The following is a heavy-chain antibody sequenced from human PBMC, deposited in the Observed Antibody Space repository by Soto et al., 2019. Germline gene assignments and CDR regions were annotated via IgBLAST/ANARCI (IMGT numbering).Heavy chain of an antibody. J-gene: IGHJ4*02. V-gene: IGHV3-7*01. CDR1: GFTFSSYW. Sequence: GGSLRLSCAASGFTFSSYWMSWVRQAPGKGLEWVANIKQDGSEKYYVDSVKGRFTISRDNAKNSLYLQMNSLRAEDTAVYYCARQYDFWSGYYIPPHFDYWGQGTLVTVSS. CDR3: ARQYDFWSGYYIPPHFDY. CDR2: IKQDGSEK. D-gene: IGHD3-3*01.